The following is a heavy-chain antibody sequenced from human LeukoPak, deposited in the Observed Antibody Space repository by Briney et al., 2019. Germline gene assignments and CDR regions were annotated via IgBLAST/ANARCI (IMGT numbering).Heavy chain of an antibody. CDR2: IYAGGRT. CDR1: GFTVSTNY. V-gene: IGHV3-53*04. D-gene: IGHD6-19*01. CDR3: ARVRLDYSETRIDSFDV. Sequence: GGSLRLSCAASGFTVSTNYMSWVRLAPGKGLEWVSSIYAGGRTKYADSVKGRYTISRHNSNTLYLQMNTLKTEDTAVYYCARVRLDYSETRIDSFDVWGQGTMVTVSS. J-gene: IGHJ3*01.